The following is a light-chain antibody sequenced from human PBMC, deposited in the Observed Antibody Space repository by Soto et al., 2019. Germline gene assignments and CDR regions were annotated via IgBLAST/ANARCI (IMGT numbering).Light chain of an antibody. J-gene: IGLJ2*01. CDR2: EVS. CDR1: SSDIGGYKY. Sequence: QSALTQPASVTGSPGQSITISCTGTSSDIGGYKYVSWYQQHPGKAPKLMIYEVSNRPSGVSNRFSGSKSGNTASLTISGLQAEDEADYYCTSYASTSHVVFGGGTKVTVL. CDR3: TSYASTSHVV. V-gene: IGLV2-14*01.